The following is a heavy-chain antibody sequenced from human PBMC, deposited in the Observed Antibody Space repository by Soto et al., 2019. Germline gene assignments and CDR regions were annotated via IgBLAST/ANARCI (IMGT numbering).Heavy chain of an antibody. CDR3: AKDVIAARPYYYFGLDV. Sequence: GGSLRLSCAASGFTFYDYTMHWVRQVPGRGLEWVSLISWDGGSTNYADSVKGRFTISRDNSKNSLYLQMNSLRTDDTALYYCAKDVIAARPYYYFGLDVWGQGTTVTVSS. J-gene: IGHJ6*02. CDR1: GFTFYDYT. D-gene: IGHD6-6*01. V-gene: IGHV3-43*01. CDR2: ISWDGGST.